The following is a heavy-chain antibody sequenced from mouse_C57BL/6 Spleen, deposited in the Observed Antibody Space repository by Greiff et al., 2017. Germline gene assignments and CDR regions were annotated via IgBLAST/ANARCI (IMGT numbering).Heavy chain of an antibody. CDR1: GYSITSGYD. J-gene: IGHJ2*01. CDR2: ISYSGST. CDR3: ARGMGIYFDY. D-gene: IGHD2-10*02. V-gene: IGHV3-1*01. Sequence: DVKLVESGPGMVKPSQSLSLTCTVTGYSITSGYDWHWIRHFPGNKLEWMGYISYSGSTNYNPSLKSRISITHDTSKNHFFLKLNSVTTEDTATYYCARGMGIYFDYWGQGTTLTVSS.